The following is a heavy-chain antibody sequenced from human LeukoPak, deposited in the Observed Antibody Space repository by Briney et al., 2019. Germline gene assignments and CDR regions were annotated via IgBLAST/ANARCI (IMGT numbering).Heavy chain of an antibody. V-gene: IGHV3-7*01. J-gene: IGHJ4*02. D-gene: IGHD3-16*02. CDR2: IKQDGSEK. CDR3: ARGYVWGSYRRSYYFDY. CDR1: GFTVSSNY. Sequence: GGSLRLSCAASGFTVSSNYMSWVRQAPGKGLEWVANIKQDGSEKYYVDSVKGRFTISRDNAKNSLYLQMNSLRAEDTAVYYCARGYVWGSYRRSYYFDYWGQGTLVTVSS.